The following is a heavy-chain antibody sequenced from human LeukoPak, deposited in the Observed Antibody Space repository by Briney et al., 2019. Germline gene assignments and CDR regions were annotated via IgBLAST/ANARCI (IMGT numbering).Heavy chain of an antibody. J-gene: IGHJ4*02. CDR3: AKEPQYYYDSSGYHLGFDY. CDR2: ISYDGSNK. V-gene: IGHV3-30*18. D-gene: IGHD3-22*01. Sequence: PGRSLRLSCAASGFTFSSYGMHWVRQAPGKGLEWVAVISYDGSNKYYADSVKGRFTISRDSSKNTLYLQMNSLRAEDTAVYYCAKEPQYYYDSSGYHLGFDYWGQGTLVTVSS. CDR1: GFTFSSYG.